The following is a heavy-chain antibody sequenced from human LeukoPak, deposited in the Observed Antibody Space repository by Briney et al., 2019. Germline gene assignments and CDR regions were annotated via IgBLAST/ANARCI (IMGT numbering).Heavy chain of an antibody. CDR2: ISGSGGSI. D-gene: IGHD2-21*01. Sequence: GGSLRLSCAASGFTFSSYAMSWVRQAPGKGLEWVSAISGSGGSIYYADSVKGRFTISRDNSKNTLYLQMNSLRAEDTAVYYCAKGHLLWGLYYFDYWGQGTLVTVSS. CDR3: AKGHLLWGLYYFDY. V-gene: IGHV3-23*01. J-gene: IGHJ4*02. CDR1: GFTFSSYA.